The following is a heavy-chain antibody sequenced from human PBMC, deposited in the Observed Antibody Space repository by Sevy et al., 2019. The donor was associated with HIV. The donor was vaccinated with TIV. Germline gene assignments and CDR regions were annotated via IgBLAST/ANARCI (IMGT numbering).Heavy chain of an antibody. D-gene: IGHD2-21*01. CDR2: ISNSGDTI. V-gene: IGHV3-48*03. Sequence: GGSLRLSCAASGFIFDDFGMAWVRQVPGKGLEWVSYISNSGDTISYSDSVRGRFTISRDNARNSLYLQMNSLRAEDTAVYYCARDLPPSATVVPHFDCWGQGNLVTVSS. CDR3: ARDLPPSATVVPHFDC. J-gene: IGHJ4*02. CDR1: GFIFDDFG.